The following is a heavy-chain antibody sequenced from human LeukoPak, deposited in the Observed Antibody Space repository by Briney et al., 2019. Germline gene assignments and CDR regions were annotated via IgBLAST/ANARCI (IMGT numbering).Heavy chain of an antibody. CDR1: GGTFISYA. V-gene: IGHV1-69*05. Sequence: SVTASCKASGGTFISYAISWVRQAPGQGLEWMGGIIPIFGTANYAQKFQGRVTITTDESTSTAYMELSSLRSEDTAVYYCARIPLSDLKRYYYYYYMDVWGKGTTVTVSS. CDR3: ARIPLSDLKRYYYYYYMDV. J-gene: IGHJ6*03. CDR2: IIPIFGTA. D-gene: IGHD6-25*01.